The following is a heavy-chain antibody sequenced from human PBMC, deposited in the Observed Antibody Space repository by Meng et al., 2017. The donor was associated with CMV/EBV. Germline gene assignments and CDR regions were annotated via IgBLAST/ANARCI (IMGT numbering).Heavy chain of an antibody. CDR2: IYYSGST. CDR3: ARWARSSSRFDY. CDR1: GGSISSSSYY. V-gene: IGHV4-39*07. Sequence: GSLRLSCTVSGGSISSSSYYWGWIRQPPGKGLEWIGGIYYSGSTYYNPSLKSRVTISVDTSKNQFSLKLSSVTAADTAVYYCARWARSSSRFDYWGQGTLVTVSS. J-gene: IGHJ4*02. D-gene: IGHD6-13*01.